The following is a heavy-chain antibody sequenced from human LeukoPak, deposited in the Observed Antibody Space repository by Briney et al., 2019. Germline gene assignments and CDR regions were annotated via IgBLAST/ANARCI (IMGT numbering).Heavy chain of an antibody. CDR3: ARMTGQWLVIAYFDY. Sequence: ASVKVSCKASGYTFTGYYMHWVRQAPGQGLEWMGWINPNSGGTNYAQKFQGRVTMTRDTSISTAYMELSRLRSDDTAVYYCARMTGQWLVIAYFDYWGQGTLVTVSS. J-gene: IGHJ4*02. CDR1: GYTFTGYY. V-gene: IGHV1-2*02. CDR2: INPNSGGT. D-gene: IGHD6-19*01.